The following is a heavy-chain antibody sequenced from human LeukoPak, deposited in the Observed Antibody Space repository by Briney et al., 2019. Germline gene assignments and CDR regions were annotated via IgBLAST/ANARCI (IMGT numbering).Heavy chain of an antibody. CDR3: AKEAHSSTWAPFDY. CDR1: GFTFSSYA. J-gene: IGHJ4*02. D-gene: IGHD6-13*01. Sequence: QTGGSLRLSCAASGFTFSSYAMHWVRQAPGKGLEWVAVISYDGSNKYYADSVKGRFTISRDNSKNTLYLQMNSLRAEDTAVYYCAKEAHSSTWAPFDYWGQGTLVTVSS. CDR2: ISYDGSNK. V-gene: IGHV3-30-3*01.